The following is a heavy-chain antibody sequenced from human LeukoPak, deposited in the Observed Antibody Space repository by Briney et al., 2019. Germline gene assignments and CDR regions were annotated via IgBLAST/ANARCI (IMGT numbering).Heavy chain of an antibody. Sequence: GGSLRLSCAASGFTFSSHAMSWVRQAPGKGLEWVSSISSSSSYIYYADSVKGRFTISRDNAKNSLYLQMNSLRAEDTAVYYCARTPGGVDTAMVPDYWGQGTLVTVSS. J-gene: IGHJ4*02. CDR3: ARTPGGVDTAMVPDY. CDR1: GFTFSSHA. V-gene: IGHV3-21*01. D-gene: IGHD5-18*01. CDR2: ISSSSSYI.